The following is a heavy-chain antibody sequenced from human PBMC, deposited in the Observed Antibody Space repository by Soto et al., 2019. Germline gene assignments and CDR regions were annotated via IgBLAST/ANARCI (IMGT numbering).Heavy chain of an antibody. J-gene: IGHJ4*02. CDR1: GYSFTDYH. V-gene: IGHV1-2*04. D-gene: IGHD5-18*01. CDR2: INPKSGGT. CDR3: AADGDTAIGPGH. Sequence: ASVKVSCKASGYSFTDYHIHWVRQAPGQGLEWLGRINPKSGGTSTAQKFQGWVTMTRDRSISTAYMELSSLRSEDTAVYYCAADGDTAIGPGHWGQGTLVTVSS.